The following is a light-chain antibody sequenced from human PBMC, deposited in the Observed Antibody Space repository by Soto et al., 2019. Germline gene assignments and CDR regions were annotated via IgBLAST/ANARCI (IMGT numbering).Light chain of an antibody. V-gene: IGKV3-15*01. Sequence: EVVMTQSPATLSMSPGERATLSCRASQSVSSSLAWYQQKPGQAPRLLIYCESTRATGIPDRFSGSGSETEFTLTISSLQAEDFAIYYCQQYNNWWTFGQGTKVEIK. CDR1: QSVSSS. CDR3: QQYNNWWT. CDR2: CES. J-gene: IGKJ1*01.